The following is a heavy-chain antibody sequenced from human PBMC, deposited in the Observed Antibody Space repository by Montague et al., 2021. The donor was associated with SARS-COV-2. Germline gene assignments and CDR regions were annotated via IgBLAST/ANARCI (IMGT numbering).Heavy chain of an antibody. CDR3: AAPMVKDY. V-gene: IGHV3-30-3*01. J-gene: IGHJ4*02. D-gene: IGHD5-18*01. CDR2: ISYDGSNK. CDR1: GFTFSSYA. Sequence: SLRLSCAASGFTFSSYAMHWVRQAPGKELEWVAVISYDGSNKHYADSVKGRFTISRDNSKNTLYLQMNSLRAEDTAVYYCAAPMVKDYWGQGTLVTVSS.